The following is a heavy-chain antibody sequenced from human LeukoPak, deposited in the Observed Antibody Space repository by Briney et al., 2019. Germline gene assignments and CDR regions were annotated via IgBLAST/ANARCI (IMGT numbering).Heavy chain of an antibody. D-gene: IGHD3/OR15-3a*01. J-gene: IGHJ3*02. CDR2: ITSSGNTM. CDR1: GFTFSSYE. CDR3: VRGSFGPDI. V-gene: IGHV3-48*03. Sequence: PGGSLRLSCAASGFTFSSYEMNWVRQAPGKGLEWVSFITSSGNTMYYADSVKGRFTISRDNAKNSLYLQMNSLRDEDTAVYYCVRGSFGPDIWGQGTMVTVSS.